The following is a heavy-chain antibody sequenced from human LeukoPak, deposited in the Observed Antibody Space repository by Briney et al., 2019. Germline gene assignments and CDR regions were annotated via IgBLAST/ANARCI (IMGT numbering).Heavy chain of an antibody. V-gene: IGHV4-34*01. CDR2: INRSGNT. CDR1: GGSLSGYY. J-gene: IGHJ4*02. D-gene: IGHD5/OR15-5a*01. Sequence: PSETLSLTCAVYGGSLSGYYWSWIRQPPGKGLEWIGEINRSGNTNYNPSLKSRVTMSVDMSKNHFSLKLTSVTAADTAVYYCARECLESRFWSWGQGTLVTVSS. CDR3: ARECLESRFWS.